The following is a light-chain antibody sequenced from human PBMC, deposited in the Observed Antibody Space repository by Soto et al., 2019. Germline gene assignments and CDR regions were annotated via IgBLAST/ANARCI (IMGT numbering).Light chain of an antibody. CDR3: SSYTSSSTQV. CDR1: SSEVGGYNY. Sequence: QSALTQPASVSGSPGQSITISCTGTSSEVGGYNYVSWYQQHPGKAPKLMIYEVSNRPSGVSNRFSGSKSGNTASLTISGLQAEDEADYYCSSYTSSSTQVFGGGTQLTVL. CDR2: EVS. J-gene: IGLJ2*01. V-gene: IGLV2-14*01.